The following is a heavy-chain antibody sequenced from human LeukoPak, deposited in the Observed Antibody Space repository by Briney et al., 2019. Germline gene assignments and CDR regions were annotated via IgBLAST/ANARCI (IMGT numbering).Heavy chain of an antibody. V-gene: IGHV1-69*04. CDR3: ARDAPLGTNWFDP. D-gene: IGHD1-1*01. J-gene: IGHJ5*02. Sequence: EASVKVSCKASGGTFSSYAISWVRQAPGQGLEWMGRIIPILGIANYAQKFQGRVTITADKSTSTAYMELSSLRSEDTAVYYCARDAPLGTNWFDPWSQGTLVTVSS. CDR2: IIPILGIA. CDR1: GGTFSSYA.